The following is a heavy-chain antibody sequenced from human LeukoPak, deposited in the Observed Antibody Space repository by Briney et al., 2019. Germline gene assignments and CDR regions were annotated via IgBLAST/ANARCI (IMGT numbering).Heavy chain of an antibody. CDR1: GFTFSNYA. J-gene: IGHJ6*02. Sequence: GGSLRLSCAASGFTFSNYAMTWVRQAQGRGLEWVSALSDSSGSTYYADSVKGRFTISRDNSKNTLYLQMNSLRAEDTAVYYCAKGGAVAGPHYYNMDVSGQGTTVTVSS. CDR3: AKGGAVAGPHYYNMDV. V-gene: IGHV3-23*01. D-gene: IGHD6-19*01. CDR2: LSDSSGST.